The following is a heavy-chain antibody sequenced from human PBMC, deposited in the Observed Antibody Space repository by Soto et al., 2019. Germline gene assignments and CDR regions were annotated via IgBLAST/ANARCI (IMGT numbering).Heavy chain of an antibody. D-gene: IGHD3-9*01. J-gene: IGHJ4*02. V-gene: IGHV3-23*01. Sequence: EVPLLESGGGLAQPGGSVRLSCAASGFSFDEYAMSWVRQAPGKGLEWVSAISGSGGSTYYADSVKGRFTISRDNSKNTLYLQMNSLRAEDTAVYYCAKGRYYDILTGYYSPDYWGQGTLVTVSS. CDR2: ISGSGGST. CDR1: GFSFDEYA. CDR3: AKGRYYDILTGYYSPDY.